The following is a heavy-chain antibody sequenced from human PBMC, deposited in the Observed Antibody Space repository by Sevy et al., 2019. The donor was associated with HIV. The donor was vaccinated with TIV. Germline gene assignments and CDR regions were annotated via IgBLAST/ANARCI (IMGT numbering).Heavy chain of an antibody. D-gene: IGHD6-19*01. CDR3: AKEIRIAVAGTLDY. CDR1: GFTFSSYA. J-gene: IGHJ4*02. V-gene: IGHV3-23*01. CDR2: ISGSGGST. Sequence: GGSLRLSCAASGFTFSSYAMSWVRQAPGKGLEWVPAISGSGGSTYYADSVKGRFTISRDNSKNTLYLQMNSLRAEDTAVYYCAKEIRIAVAGTLDYWGQGTLVTVSS.